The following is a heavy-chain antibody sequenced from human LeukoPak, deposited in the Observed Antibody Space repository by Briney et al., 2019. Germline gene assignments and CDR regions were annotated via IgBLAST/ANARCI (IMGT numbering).Heavy chain of an antibody. V-gene: IGHV1-46*01. CDR1: GYTFTSYY. J-gene: IGHJ4*02. D-gene: IGHD3-10*01. CDR2: INPSGGST. CDR3: ATDSMVRGVIGPNYFDY. Sequence: ASVKVSCKASGYTFTSYYMHWVRQAPGQGLEWMGIINPSGGSTSYARKFQGRVTMTRDMSTSTVYMELSGLRSEGTAVYYCATDSMVRGVIGPNYFDYWGQGTLVTVSS.